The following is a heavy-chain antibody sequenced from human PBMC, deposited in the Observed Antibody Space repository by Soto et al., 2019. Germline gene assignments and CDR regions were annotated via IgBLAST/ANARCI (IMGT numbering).Heavy chain of an antibody. CDR2: ISYDGSNK. CDR3: ASGKGYPLLHDAFDI. D-gene: IGHD2-15*01. J-gene: IGHJ3*02. V-gene: IGHV3-30-3*01. Sequence: QVQLVESGGGVVQPGRSLRLSCAASGFTFSSYAMHWVRQAPGKGLEWVAVISYDGSNKYYADSVKGRFTISRDNSKNTLYLQMNSLRAEDTAVYYCASGKGYPLLHDAFDIWGQGTMVTVSS. CDR1: GFTFSSYA.